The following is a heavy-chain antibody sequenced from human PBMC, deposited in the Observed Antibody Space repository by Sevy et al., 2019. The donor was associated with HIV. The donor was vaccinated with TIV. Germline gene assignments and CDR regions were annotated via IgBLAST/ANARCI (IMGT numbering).Heavy chain of an antibody. CDR1: GFTFSKYS. J-gene: IGHJ4*02. CDR3: AREGCTKPHDY. V-gene: IGHV3-23*01. CDR2: FSFGCGKI. Sequence: GESLKISCAASGFTFSKYSMSWIRQTPGKGLEWVSTFSFGCGKINYADSVKGRFTISRDDSRNTFYLQMNSLRAEVTAIYYCAREGCTKPHDYWGQGTVVTVSS. D-gene: IGHD2-8*01.